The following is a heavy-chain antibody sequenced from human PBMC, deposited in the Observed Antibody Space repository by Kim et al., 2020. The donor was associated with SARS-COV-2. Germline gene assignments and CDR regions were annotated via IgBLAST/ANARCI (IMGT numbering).Heavy chain of an antibody. J-gene: IGHJ4*02. CDR3: TTGYTMVQGVIISTTVDY. D-gene: IGHD3-10*01. Sequence: KGRLTISREDSKNTLYLQMNSLKTEDTAVYYCTTGYTMVQGVIISTTVDYWGQGTLVTVSS. V-gene: IGHV3-15*01.